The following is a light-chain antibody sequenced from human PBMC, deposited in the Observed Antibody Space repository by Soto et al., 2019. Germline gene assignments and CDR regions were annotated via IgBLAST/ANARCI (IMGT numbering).Light chain of an antibody. CDR2: DAS. Sequence: DIQMTQSPSTLSASVGDRVTITCRASQSISSWLAWYQQKPGKAPKLLIYDASSLESGVPSRFSGSGSGTEFTLTISSLQPDDFATYYCKQYNSYMRTFGQGTKVDIK. CDR1: QSISSW. CDR3: KQYNSYMRT. V-gene: IGKV1-5*01. J-gene: IGKJ1*01.